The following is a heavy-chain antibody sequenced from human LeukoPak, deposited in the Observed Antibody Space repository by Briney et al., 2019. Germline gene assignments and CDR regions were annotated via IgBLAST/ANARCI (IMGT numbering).Heavy chain of an antibody. D-gene: IGHD6-13*01. V-gene: IGHV1-2*02. CDR1: GYTFTGYY. Sequence: ASVKVSCKASGYTFTGYYIHWVRQAPGQGLECMGWINPNSGGTSYAQKFQGRVTMTRDTSISTAYMELSSLRSEDTAVYYCARDMQQLVRWYFDYWGQGTLVTVSS. J-gene: IGHJ4*02. CDR3: ARDMQQLVRWYFDY. CDR2: INPNSGGT.